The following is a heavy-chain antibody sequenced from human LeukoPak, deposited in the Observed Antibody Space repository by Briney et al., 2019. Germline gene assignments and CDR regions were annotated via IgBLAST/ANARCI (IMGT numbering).Heavy chain of an antibody. CDR1: GFTFSSYA. D-gene: IGHD2-21*02. CDR3: ARDQGYCGGDCYPTTYFDY. CDR2: ISYDGSNK. Sequence: GGSLRLSCAASGFTFSSYAMHWVRQAPGKGLEWVAVISYDGSNKYYADSVKGRFTISRDNSKNTLYLQMNSLRAEDTAVYYCARDQGYCGGDCYPTTYFDYWGQETLVTVSS. J-gene: IGHJ4*02. V-gene: IGHV3-30*04.